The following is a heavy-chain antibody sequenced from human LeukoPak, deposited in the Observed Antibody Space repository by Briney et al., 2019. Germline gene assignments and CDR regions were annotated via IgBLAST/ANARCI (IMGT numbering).Heavy chain of an antibody. J-gene: IGHJ3*02. D-gene: IGHD3-9*01. CDR2: ISAYNGNT. V-gene: IGHV1-18*01. CDR3: ARGLRYFDWLLQDAFDI. Sequence: ASVKVSCKASGYTFTSYGISWVRQAPGQGLEWMGWISAYNGNTNYAQKLQGRVTMTTDTSTSTAYMELRSLRSDDTAVYYCARGLRYFDWLLQDAFDIWGQGTMATVSS. CDR1: GYTFTSYG.